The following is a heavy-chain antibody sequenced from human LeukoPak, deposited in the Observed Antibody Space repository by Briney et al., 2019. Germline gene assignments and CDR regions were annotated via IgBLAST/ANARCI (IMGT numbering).Heavy chain of an antibody. D-gene: IGHD4/OR15-4a*01. CDR1: GFTVSNNY. V-gene: IGHV3-66*02. J-gene: IGHJ4*02. CDR3: AGRRVLGASFDY. Sequence: GGSLRLSCAASGFTVSNNYMSWVRQAPGKGLEWVSVIYSGDNTYYVESVKGRFTISRDNSKNTLFLQMDRLRAEDTAVYYCAGRRVLGASFDYWGQGTLVTVSS. CDR2: IYSGDNT.